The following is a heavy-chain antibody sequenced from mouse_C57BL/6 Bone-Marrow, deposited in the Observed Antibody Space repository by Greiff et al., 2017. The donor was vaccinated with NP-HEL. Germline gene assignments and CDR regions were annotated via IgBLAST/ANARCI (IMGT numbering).Heavy chain of an antibody. V-gene: IGHV1-81*01. CDR1: GYTFTSYG. J-gene: IGHJ4*01. CDR3: ARSGYYGRGYAMDY. Sequence: QVQLKQSGAELARPGASVKLSCKASGYTFTSYGISWVKQSTGQGLEWIGEIYPRSGNTYYNEKFKGKATLTADKSSSTAYMELRSLTSEDSAVYFCARSGYYGRGYAMDYWGQGTSVTVSS. D-gene: IGHD1-1*01. CDR2: IYPRSGNT.